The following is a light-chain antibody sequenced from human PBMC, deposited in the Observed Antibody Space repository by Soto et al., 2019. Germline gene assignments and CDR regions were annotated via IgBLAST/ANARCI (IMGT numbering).Light chain of an antibody. V-gene: IGKV1-27*01. J-gene: IGKJ5*01. CDR3: HKFNTAPLT. CDR2: SAS. CDR1: QDISVY. Sequence: DIQMTQSPSSLSASVGDRVTITCRASQDISVYLAWYQQKPGKVPKLLIYSASTLQSGVPSRFSGSGSGTHFTLTISSLQPEDVATYYCHKFNTAPLTFGQGTRLEIK.